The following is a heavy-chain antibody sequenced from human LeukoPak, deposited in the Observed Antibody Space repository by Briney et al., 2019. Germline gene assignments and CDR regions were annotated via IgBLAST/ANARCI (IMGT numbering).Heavy chain of an antibody. CDR1: GFTFSSYA. J-gene: IGHJ6*03. Sequence: GGSLRLSCAASGFTFSSYAMSWVRQAPGKGLEWVSAISGSGGNTYYADSVKGRFTISRDNSKNTLYLQMNSLRAEDTAVYYCAKFPKDYYGSGSYYGGYYYYYMDVWGKGTTVTVSS. V-gene: IGHV3-23*01. CDR3: AKFPKDYYGSGSYYGGYYYYYMDV. CDR2: ISGSGGNT. D-gene: IGHD3-10*01.